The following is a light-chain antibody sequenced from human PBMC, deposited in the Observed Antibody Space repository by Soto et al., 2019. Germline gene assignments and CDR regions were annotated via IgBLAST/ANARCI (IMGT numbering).Light chain of an antibody. CDR2: GNS. V-gene: IGLV1-40*01. Sequence: QSVLTQPPSVSGAPGQRVTISCTGSSSNIRTGYDVHWYQQLPGTAPKLLIYGNSNRPSGVPDRFSGSKSGTSASLAITGLQAEDEADYYCQSFDSSRFYVFGTGTKVTV. CDR1: SSNIRTGYD. J-gene: IGLJ1*01. CDR3: QSFDSSRFYV.